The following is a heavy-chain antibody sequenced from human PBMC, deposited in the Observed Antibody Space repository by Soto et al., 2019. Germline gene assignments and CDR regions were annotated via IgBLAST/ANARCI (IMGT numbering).Heavy chain of an antibody. D-gene: IGHD1-26*01. J-gene: IGHJ4*02. CDR3: AKDRWAGDPFDY. CDR1: GFTFDDYT. CDR2: ISWDGGST. Sequence: EVQLVESGGVVVQPGGSLRLSCAASGFTFDDYTMHWVRQAPGKGLEWVSLISWDGGSTYYADSVKGRFTISRDNSKNSLYLQMNSLRTEDTALYYGAKDRWAGDPFDYWGQGTLVTVSS. V-gene: IGHV3-43*01.